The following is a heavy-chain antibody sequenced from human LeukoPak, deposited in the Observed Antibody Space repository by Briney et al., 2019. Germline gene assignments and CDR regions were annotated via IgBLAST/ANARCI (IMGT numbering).Heavy chain of an antibody. D-gene: IGHD3-10*01. CDR3: AKDGGTDYYGSGSYLGGYFDY. V-gene: IGHV3-74*01. J-gene: IGHJ4*02. CDR1: GFTFSSYW. Sequence: GGSLRLSCAASGFTFSSYWMHWVRHAPGKGLVWVSRINSDGSTTSYADSVMGRFTISRDNAKNTLYLQMNSLRAEDTAVYYCAKDGGTDYYGSGSYLGGYFDYWGQGTLVTVSS. CDR2: INSDGSTT.